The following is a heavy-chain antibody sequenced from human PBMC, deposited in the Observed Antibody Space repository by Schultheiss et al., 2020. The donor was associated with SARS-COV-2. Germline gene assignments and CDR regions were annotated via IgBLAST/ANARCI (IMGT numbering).Heavy chain of an antibody. J-gene: IGHJ2*01. V-gene: IGHV3-30-3*01. Sequence: GGSLRLSCAASGFTFSSYAMHWVRQAPGKGLEWVAVISFDGSYKYYADSVKGRFTISRDNAKNSLYLQMNSLRAEDTAMYYCTRRGITMIGEISYWYFDLWGRGTLVTVSS. CDR1: GFTFSSYA. D-gene: IGHD3-22*01. CDR2: ISFDGSYK. CDR3: TRRGITMIGEISYWYFDL.